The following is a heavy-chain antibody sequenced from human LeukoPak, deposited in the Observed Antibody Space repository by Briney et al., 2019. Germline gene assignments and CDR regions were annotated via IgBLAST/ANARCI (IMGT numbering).Heavy chain of an antibody. V-gene: IGHV3-21*01. J-gene: IGHJ3*02. CDR2: ISSSSSYI. Sequence: GGSLRLSCAASGFTFSSYGMHWVRQAPGKGLEWVSSISSSSSYIYYADSVKGRFTISRDNAKNSLYLQMNSLRAEDTAVYYCARDLGTAIQRRAFDIWGQGTMVTVSS. CDR1: GFTFSSYG. D-gene: IGHD5-18*01. CDR3: ARDLGTAIQRRAFDI.